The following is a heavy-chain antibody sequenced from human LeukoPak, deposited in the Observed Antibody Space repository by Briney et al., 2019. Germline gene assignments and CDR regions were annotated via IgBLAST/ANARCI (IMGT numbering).Heavy chain of an antibody. V-gene: IGHV1-2*02. J-gene: IGHJ5*02. Sequence: ASVKVSCKASGYTFTGYYMHWVRQAPGQKLEWMGWINPNSGGTNYAQKFQGRVTMTRDTSISTAYMELSSLRFEDTAVYYCARDLTMVRGARYRPYNWFDPWGQGTLVTVSP. CDR1: GYTFTGYY. CDR2: INPNSGGT. D-gene: IGHD3-10*01. CDR3: ARDLTMVRGARYRPYNWFDP.